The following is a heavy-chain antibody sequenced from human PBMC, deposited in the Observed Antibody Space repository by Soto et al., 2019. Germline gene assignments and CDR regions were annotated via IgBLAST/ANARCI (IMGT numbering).Heavy chain of an antibody. CDR2: ISGRGGST. CDR1: GLTFSSYA. J-gene: IGHJ4*02. Sequence: EVQLLESGGGLVQPGGSLRLSCVASGLTFSSYAMSWVRQAPGKGLEWVSGISGRGGSTDYADSVKCRFTISRDNSKNTLYLQMNSLRAEDTAVYYCAKGISQKRYSFDYWGQGTLVTVSS. CDR3: AKGISQKRYSFDY. V-gene: IGHV3-23*01. D-gene: IGHD2-15*01.